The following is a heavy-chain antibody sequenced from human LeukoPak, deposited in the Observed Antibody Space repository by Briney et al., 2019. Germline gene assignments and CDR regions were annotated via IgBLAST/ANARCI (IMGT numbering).Heavy chain of an antibody. J-gene: IGHJ6*03. CDR2: ISYDGSNK. CDR1: GFTFSSYA. CDR3: ARDTVPFYSYYYMDV. V-gene: IGHV3-30*01. D-gene: IGHD6-6*01. Sequence: PGGSLRLSCAASGFTFSSYAMHWVRQAPGKWLEWVAVISYDGSNKYYADSVKGRFTISRDNSKNTLYLQMNSLRAEDTAVYYCARDTVPFYSYYYMDVWGKGTTVTVSS.